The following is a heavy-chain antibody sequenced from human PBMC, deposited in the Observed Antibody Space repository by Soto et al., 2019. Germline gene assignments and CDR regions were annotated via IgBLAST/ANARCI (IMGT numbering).Heavy chain of an antibody. CDR3: ARSSEQYYYDSSGYPILYFQH. CDR1: GGSISSYY. Sequence: NPSETLSLTCTVSGGSISSYYWSWIRQPPGKGLEWIGYIYYSGSTNYNPSLKSRVTISVDTSKNQFSLKLSSVTAADTAVYYCARSSEQYYYDSSGYPILYFQHWGQGTLVTVSS. J-gene: IGHJ1*01. CDR2: IYYSGST. V-gene: IGHV4-59*01. D-gene: IGHD3-22*01.